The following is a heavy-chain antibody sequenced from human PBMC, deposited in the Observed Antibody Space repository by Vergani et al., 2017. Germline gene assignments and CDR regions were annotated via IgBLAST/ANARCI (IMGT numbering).Heavy chain of an antibody. CDR1: GGSISSYY. CDR2: IYYSGST. V-gene: IGHV4-59*01. D-gene: IGHD2-2*01. J-gene: IGHJ5*02. Sequence: QVQLQESGPGLVKPSETLSLTCTVSGGSISSYYWSWIRQPPGKGLEWIGYIYYSGSTNYNPSLKSRVTISVDTSKNQFSLKLSSVTAADTAVYYCARGLVVPAAPSNWFDPWGQGTLVTVSS. CDR3: ARGLVVPAAPSNWFDP.